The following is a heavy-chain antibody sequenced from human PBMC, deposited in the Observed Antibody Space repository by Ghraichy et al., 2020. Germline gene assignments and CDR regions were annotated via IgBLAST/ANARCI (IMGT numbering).Heavy chain of an antibody. J-gene: IGHJ4*02. CDR3: ARATKYGWIIQDY. V-gene: IGHV3-21*01. D-gene: IGHD2-8*02. Sequence: GMNWVSSISSSSSYIYYADSVKGRFTISRDNAKNSLYLQMNSLRAEDTAVYYCARATKYGWIIQDYWGQGTLVTVSS. CDR2: ISSSSSYI.